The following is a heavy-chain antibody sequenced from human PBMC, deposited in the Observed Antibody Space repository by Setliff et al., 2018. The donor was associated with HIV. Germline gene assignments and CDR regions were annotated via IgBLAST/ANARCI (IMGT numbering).Heavy chain of an antibody. CDR2: IYSSGST. J-gene: IGHJ5*02. D-gene: IGHD2-2*01. CDR3: ARRAVQDASITSSNWFDP. V-gene: IGHV4-61*05. Sequence: SETLSLTCTVSGGSISSGGYYWSWIRQHPGKGLEWIGYIYSSGSTNYNPSLKSRVTMSADESKNQFSLKLNSVTAADTAVYFCARRAVQDASITSSNWFDPWGHGTLVTVSS. CDR1: GGSISSGGYY.